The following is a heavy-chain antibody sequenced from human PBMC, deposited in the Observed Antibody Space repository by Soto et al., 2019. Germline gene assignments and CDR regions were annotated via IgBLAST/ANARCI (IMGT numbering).Heavy chain of an antibody. D-gene: IGHD6-6*01. CDR3: ATGASRVAAHAI. CDR2: INAYNGNT. V-gene: IGHV1-18*01. Sequence: VASVKVSCKASGYTFTSFGVNWVRLAPGQGLEWIGWINAYNGNTKSSEKFQGRVTMTADTSTSTAYMEVRSLRSDDTAVYYCATGASRVAAHAIRGQGTSVTVSS. CDR1: GYTFTSFG. J-gene: IGHJ4*02.